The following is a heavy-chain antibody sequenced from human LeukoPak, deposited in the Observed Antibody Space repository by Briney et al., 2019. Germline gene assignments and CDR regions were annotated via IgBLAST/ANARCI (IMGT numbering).Heavy chain of an antibody. Sequence: PGGSLRLSCAASGFSFHDHGMDWVRQAPGKGLEGVAVIAADGGVKQYADSVKGRFSLSRDNSKNTVSLQMNGLTAEDTAVYYCAREATWGQWYFDLWGQGAPVTVSS. V-gene: IGHV3-30*03. D-gene: IGHD6-19*01. CDR3: AREATWGQWYFDL. J-gene: IGHJ4*02. CDR1: GFSFHDHG. CDR2: IAADGGVK.